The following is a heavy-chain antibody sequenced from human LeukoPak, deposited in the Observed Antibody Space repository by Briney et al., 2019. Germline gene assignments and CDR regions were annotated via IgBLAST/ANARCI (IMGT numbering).Heavy chain of an antibody. CDR2: ISYDGSKK. CDR1: GFTFSSNG. V-gene: IGHV3-30*18. D-gene: IGHD6-13*01. Sequence: GGSLRLSCAASGFTFSSNGMHWVRQAPGKGLEWVAVISYDGSKKYYADSVKGRFTVSRDDSKSTLYLQMNSLRAEDAAVYYCAKDRSSSWAFDYWGQGTLVTVSS. J-gene: IGHJ4*02. CDR3: AKDRSSSWAFDY.